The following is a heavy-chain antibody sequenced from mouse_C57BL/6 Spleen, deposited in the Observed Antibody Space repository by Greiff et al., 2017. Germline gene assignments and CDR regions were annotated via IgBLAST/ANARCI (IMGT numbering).Heavy chain of an antibody. Sequence: VQLQESGAELVRPGASVTLSCKASGYTFPDYEMHWVKQTPVHGLEWIGAIDPETGGTVYNQKFKGKAILTADKYSSTAYMERRSLTSEDSAVYYCTNNGGFAYWCQETLVTVSA. CDR2: IDPETGGT. J-gene: IGHJ3*01. V-gene: IGHV1-15*01. CDR1: GYTFPDYE. D-gene: IGHD6-1*01. CDR3: TNNGGFAY.